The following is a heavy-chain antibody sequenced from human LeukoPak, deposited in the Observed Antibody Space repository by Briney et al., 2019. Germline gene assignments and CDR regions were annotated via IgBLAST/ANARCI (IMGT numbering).Heavy chain of an antibody. CDR2: MNPNSGNT. CDR1: GCTFTSYD. V-gene: IGHV1-8*01. CDR3: ARAPLNDYGDYA. D-gene: IGHD4-17*01. J-gene: IGHJ5*02. Sequence: ASVKVSCKASGCTFTSYDINWVRQATGQGLEWMGWMNPNSGNTGYAQKFQGRVTMTRNTSISTAYMELSSLRSEDTAVYYCARAPLNDYGDYAWGQGTLVTVSS.